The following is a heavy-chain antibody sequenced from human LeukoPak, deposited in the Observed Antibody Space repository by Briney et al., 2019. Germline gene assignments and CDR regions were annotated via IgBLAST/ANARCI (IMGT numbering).Heavy chain of an antibody. Sequence: SETLSLTCSVNGGSFSGYYWSWIRQPPGKGLEWIGEINHSGNTNYNPSLKSRVTISGDTSRNQFSLKLSSVTAADTAVYYCETSSSATIDYFYDYIDVWGKGTTVTVSS. V-gene: IGHV4-34*01. CDR1: GGSFSGYY. CDR3: ETSSSATIDYFYDYIDV. CDR2: INHSGNT. D-gene: IGHD2-15*01. J-gene: IGHJ6*03.